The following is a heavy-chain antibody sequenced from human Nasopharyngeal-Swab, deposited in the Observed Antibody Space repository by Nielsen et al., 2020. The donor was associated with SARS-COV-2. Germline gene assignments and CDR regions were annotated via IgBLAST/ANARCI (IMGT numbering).Heavy chain of an antibody. D-gene: IGHD5-18*01. CDR3: ARVAAYSYGYYFDY. V-gene: IGHV1-3*01. CDR2: INGGNGDS. J-gene: IGHJ4*02. CDR1: GGTFNSYT. Sequence: ASVKVSCKASGGTFNSYTMHWVRQAPGQRLEWMAWINGGNGDSGHSQKFQGRVTITRDTSANTAYMELSSLRSEDTAVYYCARVAAYSYGYYFDYWGQGTLVTVSS.